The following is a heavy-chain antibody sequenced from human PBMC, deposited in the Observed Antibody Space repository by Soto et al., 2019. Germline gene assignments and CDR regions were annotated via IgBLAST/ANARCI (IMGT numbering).Heavy chain of an antibody. CDR1: GCTFSSYW. D-gene: IGHD4-17*01. CDR3: ARGLYGGNFDY. V-gene: IGHV3-7*01. Sequence: GGSLSLSYAASGCTFSSYWMSWVRQAPGKGLEWVANIKQDGSEKYYVDSVKGRFTISRDNAKNSLYLQMNSLRAEDTAVYYCARGLYGGNFDYWGQGTPVTVSS. J-gene: IGHJ4*02. CDR2: IKQDGSEK.